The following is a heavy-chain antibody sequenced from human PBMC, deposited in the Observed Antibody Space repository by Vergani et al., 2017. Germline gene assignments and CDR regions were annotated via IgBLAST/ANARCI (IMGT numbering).Heavy chain of an antibody. CDR3: ASDLIENDAYGLICY. Sequence: QVQLVQSGAEVKKPGSSVKVSCKASGGTFSSYAISWVRQAPGQGLEWMGGIIPIFGTANYAQKFQGRVTITADESTSTAYMELSSLRSDDTAVYLCASDLIENDAYGLICYWGPGTLVTVSS. D-gene: IGHD3-16*01. J-gene: IGHJ4*02. V-gene: IGHV1-69*12. CDR2: IIPIFGTA. CDR1: GGTFSSYA.